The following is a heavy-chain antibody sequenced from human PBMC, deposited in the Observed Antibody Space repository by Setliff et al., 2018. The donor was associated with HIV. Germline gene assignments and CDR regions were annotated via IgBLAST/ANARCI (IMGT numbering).Heavy chain of an antibody. Sequence: SETLSLTCTVSSGIISSDSFFWSWIRQPAGKGLEWIGHISATGSTNYNPSLKSRVTMSLDTSKNQFSLNLNSVTAADAAVYFCARAREGWKPFAFDYWGQGTLVTVPQ. CDR1: SGIISSDSFF. CDR2: ISATGST. CDR3: ARAREGWKPFAFDY. D-gene: IGHD1-1*01. J-gene: IGHJ4*02. V-gene: IGHV4-61*09.